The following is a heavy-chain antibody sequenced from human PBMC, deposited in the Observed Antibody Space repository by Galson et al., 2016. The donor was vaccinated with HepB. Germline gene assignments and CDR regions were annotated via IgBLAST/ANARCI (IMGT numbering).Heavy chain of an antibody. CDR3: ARDAPVAVTAFDI. D-gene: IGHD6-19*01. CDR2: IWYDGSNK. Sequence: SLRLSCAASGFTFSSYGMHWVRQAPGKGLEWVAVIWYDGSNKYYADSVKGRFTISRDNSKNTLYLQMNSLRAEDTAAYYCARDAPVAVTAFDIWGQGTMVTVSS. V-gene: IGHV3-33*01. CDR1: GFTFSSYG. J-gene: IGHJ3*02.